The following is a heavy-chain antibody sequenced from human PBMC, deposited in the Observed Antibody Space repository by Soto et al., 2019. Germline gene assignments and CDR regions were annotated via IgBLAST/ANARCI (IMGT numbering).Heavy chain of an antibody. CDR3: SRSGYYTTDFYYGMDG. Sequence: GSLRLSCAASGFTFSSYAMTWVRLAPGKGLEWVSAISGSGGSTYYADSVKGRFTISRDNSKNTLYLQMNSLRAEDTAVYYCSRSGYYTTDFYYGMDGWGQGTTVTVSS. CDR2: ISGSGGST. J-gene: IGHJ6*02. CDR1: GFTFSSYA. D-gene: IGHD3-3*01. V-gene: IGHV3-23*01.